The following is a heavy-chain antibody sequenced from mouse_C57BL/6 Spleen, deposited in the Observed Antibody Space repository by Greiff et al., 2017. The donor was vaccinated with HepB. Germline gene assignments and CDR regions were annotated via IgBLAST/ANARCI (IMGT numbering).Heavy chain of an antibody. J-gene: IGHJ4*01. Sequence: QVQLQQSGAELVKPGASVKLSCKASGYTFTSYWMHWVKQRPRQGLEWIGMIHPNSGSTNYNEKFKSKATLTVDKSSSTAYMQLSSLTSEDSAVYYFEMQDYYGSSVYYAMDYWGQGTSVTVSS. CDR2: IHPNSGST. D-gene: IGHD1-1*01. V-gene: IGHV1-64*01. CDR3: EMQDYYGSSVYYAMDY. CDR1: GYTFTSYW.